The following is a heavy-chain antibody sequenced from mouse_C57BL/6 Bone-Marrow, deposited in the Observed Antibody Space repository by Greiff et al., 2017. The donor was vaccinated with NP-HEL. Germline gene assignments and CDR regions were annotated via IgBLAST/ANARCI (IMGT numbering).Heavy chain of an antibody. CDR3: ARKRGSTMAFAY. V-gene: IGHV2-2*01. D-gene: IGHD2-1*01. J-gene: IGHJ3*01. Sequence: VMLVESGPGLVQPSQSLSITCTVSGFSLTSYGVHWVRQSPGKGLEWLGVIWSGGSTDYNAAFISRLSISKDNSKSQVFFKMNSLQADDTAIYYCARKRGSTMAFAYWGQGTLVTVSA. CDR2: IWSGGST. CDR1: GFSLTSYG.